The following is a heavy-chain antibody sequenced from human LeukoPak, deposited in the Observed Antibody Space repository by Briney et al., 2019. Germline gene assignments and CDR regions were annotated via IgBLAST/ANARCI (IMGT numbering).Heavy chain of an antibody. CDR3: AKYMTNGNDGGVYFDY. CDR1: GFTVSSNY. Sequence: PGGSLRLSCAASGFTVSSNYMSWVRQAPGKGLEWVSIIYTGGSTYYADSVKGRFTISRDKSKNTAYLQMNSMRVEDTAVYYCAKYMTNGNDGGVYFDYWGQGTLVTVSS. CDR2: IYTGGST. D-gene: IGHD1-20*01. V-gene: IGHV3-53*01. J-gene: IGHJ4*02.